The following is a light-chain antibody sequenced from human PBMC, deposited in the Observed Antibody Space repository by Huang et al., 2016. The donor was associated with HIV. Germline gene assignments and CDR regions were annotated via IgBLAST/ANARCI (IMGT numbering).Light chain of an antibody. V-gene: IGKV3-20*01. J-gene: IGKJ3*01. CDR2: GAS. CDR1: QSVSSSY. Sequence: EIVLTQSPGTLSLSPGERATLSCRASQSVSSSYLAWYQQKPGQAPRLLIYGASSRTTVIPDSFSGSGSGTDFTLTISRLEPEDFAVYYCQQYGSSPPLFTFGPGTKVDIK. CDR3: QQYGSSPPLFT.